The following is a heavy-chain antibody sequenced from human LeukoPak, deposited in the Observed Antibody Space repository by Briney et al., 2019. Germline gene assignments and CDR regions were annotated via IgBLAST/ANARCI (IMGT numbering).Heavy chain of an antibody. CDR1: GFTFSTYA. V-gene: IGHV3-30*04. CDR2: MSYDGSNK. CDR3: AKDGDAYTEFYYYYMDV. J-gene: IGHJ6*03. Sequence: GGSLRLSCAASGFTFSTYAMHWVRQAPGKGLEWVALMSYDGSNKYYADSVKGRFTVSRDNSKNTLYLQMNSLRAEDTAMYYCAKDGDAYTEFYYYYMDVWGKGTTVTVSS. D-gene: IGHD5-24*01.